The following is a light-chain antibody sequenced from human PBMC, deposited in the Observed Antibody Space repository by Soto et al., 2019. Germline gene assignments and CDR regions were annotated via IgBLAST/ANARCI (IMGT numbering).Light chain of an antibody. CDR1: SSNIGGTNY. Sequence: QSVLTQPPSASGTPGQKVFISCSGSSSNIGGTNYAYWYQQLPGTAPKLLVYSDNQRPSGVPDRFSGSKSGTSASLAISGLRSEDEADYYCGAWDESLTAVIFGGGTKLTVL. CDR2: SDN. J-gene: IGLJ2*01. CDR3: GAWDESLTAVI. V-gene: IGLV1-47*02.